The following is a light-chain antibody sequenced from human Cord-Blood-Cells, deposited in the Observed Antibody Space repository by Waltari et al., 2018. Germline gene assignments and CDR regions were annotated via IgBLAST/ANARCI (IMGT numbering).Light chain of an antibody. J-gene: IGKJ3*01. V-gene: IGKV1-39*01. CDR2: AAS. Sequence: DIQMTQSPSSLSASVGDRVTITCRASQSISSYLNWYQQKPGKAPKLLIYAASSLQSGVPSRFSGSGSGTDFTLTISSLQPEDVATYYCQQSYSTPDFGPGTKVDIK. CDR1: QSISSY. CDR3: QQSYSTPD.